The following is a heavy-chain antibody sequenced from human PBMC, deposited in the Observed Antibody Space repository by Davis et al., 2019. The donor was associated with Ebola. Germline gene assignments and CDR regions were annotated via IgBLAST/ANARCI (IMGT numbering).Heavy chain of an antibody. V-gene: IGHV3-33*08. CDR3: AREGELWITFPDY. CDR1: GFTFSNAW. J-gene: IGHJ4*02. CDR2: IWYDGSNK. Sequence: PGGSLRLSCAASGFTFSNAWMSWVRQAPGKGLEWVAVIWYDGSNKYYADSVKGRFTISRDSAKNSLYLQMNSLRAEDTAVYYCAREGELWITFPDYWGQGILVAVSS. D-gene: IGHD1-26*01.